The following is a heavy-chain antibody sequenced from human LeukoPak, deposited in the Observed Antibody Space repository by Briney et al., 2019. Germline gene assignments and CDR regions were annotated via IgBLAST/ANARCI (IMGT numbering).Heavy chain of an antibody. CDR2: ISAYNGNT. V-gene: IGHV1-18*01. J-gene: IGHJ4*02. D-gene: IGHD5-18*01. CDR1: GYTFTSYG. Sequence: GASVKVSCKASGYTFTSYGIIWVRQAPGQGLEWMGWISAYNGNTNYAQKLQGRVTMTTDTSTSTAYMELRSLRSDDTAVYYCASTRGGYSYGYTLDYWGQGTLVTDSS. CDR3: ASTRGGYSYGYTLDY.